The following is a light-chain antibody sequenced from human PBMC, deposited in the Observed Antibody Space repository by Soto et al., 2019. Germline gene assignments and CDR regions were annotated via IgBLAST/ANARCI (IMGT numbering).Light chain of an antibody. CDR3: QQYNTYSWT. CDR2: KAS. CDR1: QSLGSG. J-gene: IGKJ1*01. Sequence: DIQMTQSPSTLSASVGDGVTITCRASQSLGSGLAWYQQKPGKAPKLLIYKASSLESGVPSRFSGSGSGTEFTLTISSLQPDDFATYYCQQYNTYSWTFGQGTKVEIK. V-gene: IGKV1-5*03.